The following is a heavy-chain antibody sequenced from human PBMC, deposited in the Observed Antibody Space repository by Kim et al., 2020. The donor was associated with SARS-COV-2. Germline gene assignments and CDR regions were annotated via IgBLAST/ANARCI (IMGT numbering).Heavy chain of an antibody. J-gene: IGHJ6*02. V-gene: IGHV1-2*04. Sequence: AQKFQGWVTMTRDTSISTAYMELSRLRSDDTAVYYCARANYYDSVYGMDVWGQGTTVTVSS. D-gene: IGHD3-22*01. CDR3: ARANYYDSVYGMDV.